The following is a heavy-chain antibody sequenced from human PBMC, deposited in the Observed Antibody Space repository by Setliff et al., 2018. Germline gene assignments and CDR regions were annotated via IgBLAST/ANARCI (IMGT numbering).Heavy chain of an antibody. Sequence: SETLSLTCAVSGGSISSSNWWSWVRQPPGKGLEWIGEIYHSGSTNYNPSLKSRVTISVDKSKNQFSLKLSSVTAADTAVYYCARDNNPGYRGYWGRFDYWGQGTLVTVSS. CDR1: GGSISSSNW. D-gene: IGHD3-16*02. J-gene: IGHJ4*02. CDR2: IYHSGST. CDR3: ARDNNPGYRGYWGRFDY. V-gene: IGHV4-4*02.